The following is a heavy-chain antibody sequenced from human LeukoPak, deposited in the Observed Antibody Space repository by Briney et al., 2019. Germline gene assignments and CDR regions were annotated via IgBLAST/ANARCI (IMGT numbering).Heavy chain of an antibody. CDR1: GFTFSSYS. CDR3: ARDSSVSRSGLWVRGVPTGPDY. CDR2: ISSSSSYI. J-gene: IGHJ4*02. D-gene: IGHD3-10*01. Sequence: PGGSLRLSCAASGFTFSSYSMNWVRQAPGKGLEWVSSISSSSSYIYYADSVKGRFTISRDNAKNSLYLQMNSLRAEDTAVYYCARDSSVSRSGLWVRGVPTGPDYWGQGTLVTVSS. V-gene: IGHV3-21*01.